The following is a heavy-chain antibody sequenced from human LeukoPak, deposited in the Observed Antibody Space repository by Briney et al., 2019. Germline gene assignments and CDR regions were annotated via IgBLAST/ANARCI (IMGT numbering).Heavy chain of an antibody. J-gene: IGHJ4*02. CDR2: ISAYNGNT. Sequence: ASVKVSCKASGYTFTSYGISWVRQAPGQGLEWMGWISAYNGNTSYAQKLQGRVTMTTDTSTSTAYMQLRSLRSDDTAVYYCAKDLGLGELSSSPFDYWGQGTLVTVSS. CDR1: GYTFTSYG. D-gene: IGHD3-16*02. CDR3: AKDLGLGELSSSPFDY. V-gene: IGHV1-18*01.